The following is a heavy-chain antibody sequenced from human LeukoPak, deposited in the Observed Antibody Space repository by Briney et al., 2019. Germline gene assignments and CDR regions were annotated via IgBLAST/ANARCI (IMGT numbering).Heavy chain of an antibody. CDR3: AKSGSSGRLVNWFDP. V-gene: IGHV3-9*01. Sequence: SLRLSCAASGFTFDDYAMHWVRQAPGKGLEWVSGISWNSGSIGYADSVKGRFTISRDNAKNSLYLQMNSLRAEDTALYYCAKSGSSGRLVNWFDPWGQGTLVTVSS. CDR2: ISWNSGSI. CDR1: GFTFDDYA. J-gene: IGHJ5*02. D-gene: IGHD3-10*01.